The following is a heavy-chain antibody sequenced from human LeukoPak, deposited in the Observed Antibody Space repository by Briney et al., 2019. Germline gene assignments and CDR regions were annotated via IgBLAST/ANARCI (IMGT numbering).Heavy chain of an antibody. CDR1: GFTVSSNY. V-gene: IGHV3-53*01. CDR2: IYAGGNT. D-gene: IGHD6-19*01. J-gene: IGHJ4*02. Sequence: GGSLRLSCTVSGFTVSSNYMAWVRQAPGKGLEWVSVIYAGGNTYYADSVKGRFTISRDNSKNTLYLQMSSLGVEDTAVYYCARDRIAVAGRNSSDYWGQGTLVTVSS. CDR3: ARDRIAVAGRNSSDY.